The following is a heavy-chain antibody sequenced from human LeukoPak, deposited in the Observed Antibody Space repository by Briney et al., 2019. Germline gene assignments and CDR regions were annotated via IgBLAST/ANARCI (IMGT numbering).Heavy chain of an antibody. J-gene: IGHJ4*02. CDR2: IYTGNRT. CDR1: GFIVSSNY. CDR3: ARDSPFYDSSGYYSLGTDY. D-gene: IGHD3-22*01. Sequence: GGSLRLSCAASGFIVSSNYMSWVRQAPGKGLEWVSVIYTGNRTYYVDSVKGRFTISRDNAKNSLYLQMNSLRAEDTAVYYCARDSPFYDSSGYYSLGTDYWGQGTLVTVSS. V-gene: IGHV3-66*01.